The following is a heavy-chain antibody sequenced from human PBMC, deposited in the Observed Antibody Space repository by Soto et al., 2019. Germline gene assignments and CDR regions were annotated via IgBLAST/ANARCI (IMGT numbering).Heavy chain of an antibody. CDR2: IYSGDST. CDR3: ARDRGTLWAFDI. V-gene: IGHV3-66*01. J-gene: IGHJ3*02. D-gene: IGHD5-18*01. CDR1: GFTVSSNY. Sequence: EVQLVESGGVLVQPGGSLRLSCAASGFTVSSNYMSWVRHAPGKGLEWVSIIYSGDSTYYADSVKGRFTITRDNTKNTMYLQMNSLRAEDTAVYYCARDRGTLWAFDIWGQGTMVTVSS.